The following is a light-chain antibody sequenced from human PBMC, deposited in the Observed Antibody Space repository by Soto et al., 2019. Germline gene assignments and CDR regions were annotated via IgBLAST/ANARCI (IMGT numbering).Light chain of an antibody. CDR3: GTWDSSLRAGNVV. CDR2: DNN. J-gene: IGLJ2*01. V-gene: IGLV1-51*01. CDR1: SSNIGNNY. Sequence: QSVLTQPPSVSAAPGQKVTISCAGSSSNIGNNYVSWYQQLPGTAPKLLIYDNNKRPSGIPDRFSGSKSGTSATLGITGLQTGDEADYYCGTWDSSLRAGNVVFGGGTKVTVL.